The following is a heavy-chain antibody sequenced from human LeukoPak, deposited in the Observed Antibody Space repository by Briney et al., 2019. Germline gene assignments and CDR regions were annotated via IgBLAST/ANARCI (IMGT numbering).Heavy chain of an antibody. V-gene: IGHV3-7*01. D-gene: IGHD3-10*01. CDR3: AKVAKYYYGSETYYFFAH. CDR2: IKQDGSEK. Sequence: GGSLRLSCAASGFTFSSYWMSWVRQAPGKGLKWVATIKQDGSEKYYVDSVKGRFTISRDNAKNSLYLQMNSLRVEDTAIYYCAKVAKYYYGSETYYFFAHWGQGTPVTASS. CDR1: GFTFSSYW. J-gene: IGHJ1*01.